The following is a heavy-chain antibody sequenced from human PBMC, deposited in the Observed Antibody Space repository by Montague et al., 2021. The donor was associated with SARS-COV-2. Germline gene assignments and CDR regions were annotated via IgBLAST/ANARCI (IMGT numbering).Heavy chain of an antibody. CDR2: ISGSGSKT. CDR1: GFIFTDYY. Sequence: SLRLSCAASGFIFTDYYMTWVRQAPGKGLEWVSHISGSGSKTYYADSVKGRFTISRDTANNSVYLQMNFLGAEDTAVYYCARDQGSSGTFDIWGQGTVVTVSS. D-gene: IGHD2-15*01. J-gene: IGHJ3*02. V-gene: IGHV3-11*01. CDR3: ARDQGSSGTFDI.